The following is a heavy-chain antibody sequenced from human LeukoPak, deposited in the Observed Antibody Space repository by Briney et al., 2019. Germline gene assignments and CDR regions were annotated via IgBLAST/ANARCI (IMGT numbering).Heavy chain of an antibody. CDR1: GFTFSSYE. CDR2: ISSSGRTI. CDR3: ARERWELLGFDY. D-gene: IGHD1-26*01. Sequence: GGSLRLSCAASGFTFSSYEMKWVRQAPGKGLEWVSYISSSGRTIYYADSVKGRFTISRDNAKNSLYLQMNSLGAEDTAVYYCARERWELLGFDYWGQGTLVTVSS. V-gene: IGHV3-48*03. J-gene: IGHJ4*02.